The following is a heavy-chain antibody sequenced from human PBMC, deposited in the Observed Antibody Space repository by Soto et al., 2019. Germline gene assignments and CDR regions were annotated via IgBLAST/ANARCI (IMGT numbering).Heavy chain of an antibody. J-gene: IGHJ6*02. CDR2: IYPNSGGT. CDR3: ASPTPGVVVLAAAIRLSATGYYGMDV. Sequence: ASVKVSCKAAGYTFTGCYMHWVRQAPGQGLEWMGWIYPNSGGTKHAQKFQGRVTMTRDTSISTAYMELSRLRSDDTAVYYCASPTPGVVVLAAAIRLSATGYYGMDVWGQGTTVTVSS. V-gene: IGHV1-2*02. CDR1: GYTFTGCY. D-gene: IGHD2-2*01.